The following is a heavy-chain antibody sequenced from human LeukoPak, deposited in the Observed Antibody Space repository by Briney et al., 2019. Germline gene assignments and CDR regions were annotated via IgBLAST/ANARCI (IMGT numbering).Heavy chain of an antibody. CDR1: GFTFSSYG. J-gene: IGHJ6*03. V-gene: IGHV3-30*18. CDR3: AKLASYTYYYIDV. D-gene: IGHD4-11*01. CDR2: ISYDGSNK. Sequence: GGSLRLSCAASGFTFSSYGMHWVRQAPGKGLEWVAVISYDGSNKYYADSVKGRFTISRDNSKNTLYLQMNSLRAEDTAVYYCAKLASYTYYYIDVWGKGTTVTVSS.